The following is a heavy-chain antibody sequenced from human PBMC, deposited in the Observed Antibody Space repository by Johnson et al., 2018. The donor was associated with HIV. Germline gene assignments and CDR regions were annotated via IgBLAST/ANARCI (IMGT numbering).Heavy chain of an antibody. J-gene: IGHJ3*02. CDR1: GFTVSSNY. D-gene: IGHD3-16*01. CDR2: IYSGGST. Sequence: VQVVESGGGLIQPGGSLRLSCAASGFTVSSNYMSWVRQAPGKGLEWVSVIYSGGSTYYADSVKGRFTISRDNSKNTLYLQMNSLRAEDPAVYYCARDELGEDAFDIWGQGTMVTVSS. V-gene: IGHV3-53*01. CDR3: ARDELGEDAFDI.